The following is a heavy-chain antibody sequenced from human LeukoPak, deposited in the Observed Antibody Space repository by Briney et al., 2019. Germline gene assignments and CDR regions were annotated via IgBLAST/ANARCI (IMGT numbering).Heavy chain of an antibody. J-gene: IGHJ4*02. V-gene: IGHV4-59*01. CDR2: IYYSGST. D-gene: IGHD2-15*01. CDR1: GGSISSYY. CDR3: ARRGYCSGGSCFWELDY. Sequence: TSETLSLTCTVSGGSISSYYWSWIRQPPGKGLEWIGYIYYSGSTNYNPSLKSRVTISVDTSKNQFSLKLSSVTAADTAVYYCARRGYCSGGSCFWELDYWGQGTLVTVSS.